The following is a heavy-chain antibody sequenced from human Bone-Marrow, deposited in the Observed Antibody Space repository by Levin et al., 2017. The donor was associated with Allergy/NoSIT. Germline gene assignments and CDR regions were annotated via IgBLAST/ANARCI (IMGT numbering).Heavy chain of an antibody. Sequence: SCAASGFTFSSYSMNWVRQAPGKGLEWISYISSTSNTIYYADSVKGRFTISRDNAKNSLYLQMNSLRDEDTAVYYCAKGGRSGVATAFDYWGQGTLVTVSP. V-gene: IGHV3-48*02. CDR1: GFTFSSYS. J-gene: IGHJ4*02. CDR2: ISSTSNTI. D-gene: IGHD5-12*01. CDR3: AKGGRSGVATAFDY.